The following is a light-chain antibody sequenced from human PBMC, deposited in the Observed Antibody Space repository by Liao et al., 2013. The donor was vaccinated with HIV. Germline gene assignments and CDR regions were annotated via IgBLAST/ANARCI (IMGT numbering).Light chain of an antibody. Sequence: SYELTQPPSVSVSPGQPATITCSGDTLDDKYAFWYQQRPGQSPVLVMYEDSQRPSGIPERFSGSNSGNTATLTISGTQAMDEADYYCQAWDSSTAVFGTGTRVTVL. J-gene: IGLJ1*01. CDR2: EDS. CDR3: QAWDSSTAV. CDR1: TLDDKY. V-gene: IGLV3-1*01.